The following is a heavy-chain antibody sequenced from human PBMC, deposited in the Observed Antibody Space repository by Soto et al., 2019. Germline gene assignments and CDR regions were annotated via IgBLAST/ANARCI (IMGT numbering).Heavy chain of an antibody. CDR2: ILDSGTPT. V-gene: IGHV3-23*01. CDR1: GXMFSNYS. CDR3: ARELHYGDYILDAFHF. J-gene: IGHJ3*01. D-gene: IGHD4-17*01. Sequence: GSLRLSCAASGXMFSNYSVSWVRQATGKGLEWVSTILDSGTPTYYTDYVRGRFNISRENSRNTLYLQMNSLQPAETAVYYCARELHYGDYILDAFHFWGQGTMGTVS.